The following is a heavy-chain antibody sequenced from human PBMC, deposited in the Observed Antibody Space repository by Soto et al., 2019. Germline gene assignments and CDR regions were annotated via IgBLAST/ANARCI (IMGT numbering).Heavy chain of an antibody. Sequence: TLSLTCAVSGGSISSGGYSWSWIRQPPGKGLEWIGYIYHSGSTYYNPSLKSRVTISVDRSKNQFSLKLSSVTAADTAVYYCARDCAGFHESGSSKYYYYGLDVWGQGTTVTVSS. CDR2: IYHSGST. V-gene: IGHV4-30-2*01. CDR1: GGSISSGGYS. D-gene: IGHD3-10*01. J-gene: IGHJ6*02. CDR3: ARDCAGFHESGSSKYYYYGLDV.